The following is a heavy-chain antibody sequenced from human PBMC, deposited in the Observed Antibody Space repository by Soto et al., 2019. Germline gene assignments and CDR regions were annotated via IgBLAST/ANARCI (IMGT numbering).Heavy chain of an antibody. CDR2: IYYSGST. D-gene: IGHD5-12*01. J-gene: IGHJ4*02. CDR3: ARHIGGYDPVYFDY. V-gene: IGHV4-59*08. Sequence: SETLSLTCTVSGGSISSYYWSWIRQPPGKGLEWIGYIYYSGSTNYNPSLKSRVTISVDTSKNQFSLKLSSVTAADTAVYYCARHIGGYDPVYFDYWGQGTLVTVSS. CDR1: GGSISSYY.